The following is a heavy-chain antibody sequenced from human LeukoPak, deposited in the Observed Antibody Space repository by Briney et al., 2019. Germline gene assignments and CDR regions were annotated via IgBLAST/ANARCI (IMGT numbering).Heavy chain of an antibody. J-gene: IGHJ6*02. V-gene: IGHV1-8*01. CDR3: ASEQWLKREGVYYYYGVAV. CDR1: GYTFTTYD. Sequence: GASVKVSCKASGYTFTTYDINWVRQASGQGLEWMGWMNPNSGNTGYAQKFQGRVTMTRNTSTTTAYMEVNSLRSEDTAVYYCASEQWLKREGVYYYYGVAVWGQGTTVTVSS. CDR2: MNPNSGNT. D-gene: IGHD6-19*01.